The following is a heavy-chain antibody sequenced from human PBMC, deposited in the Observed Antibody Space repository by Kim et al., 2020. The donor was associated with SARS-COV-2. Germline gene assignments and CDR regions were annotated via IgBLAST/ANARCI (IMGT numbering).Heavy chain of an antibody. D-gene: IGHD5-18*01. J-gene: IGHJ4*02. CDR2: TTRNGDGS. CDR3: VRYGRSYGAVH. Sequence: GGSLRLSCSASGFIFSDYAIHWVRRTPGMGLQYVSATTRNGDGSFYADSVKDRFTIFRDNSKNTLFLQMSGLRIEDTAIYYCVRYGRSYGAVHWGQGTLVCVS. CDR1: GFIFSDYA. V-gene: IGHV3-64D*06.